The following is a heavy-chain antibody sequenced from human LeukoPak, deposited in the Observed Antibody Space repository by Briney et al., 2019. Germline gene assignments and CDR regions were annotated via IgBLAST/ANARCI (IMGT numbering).Heavy chain of an antibody. CDR3: ARRRFYDSGGRVYGMDV. CDR2: INPGDSDT. Sequence: GESLKISCKGSGYTFTSYWIGWVRQMPGKGLEWMGIINPGDSDTRCSPSFQGQVTISADKSTSTAYLQWSSLRASDTAIYYCARRRFYDSGGRVYGMDVWGQGTTVTVSS. V-gene: IGHV5-51*01. J-gene: IGHJ6*02. CDR1: GYTFTSYW. D-gene: IGHD2-15*01.